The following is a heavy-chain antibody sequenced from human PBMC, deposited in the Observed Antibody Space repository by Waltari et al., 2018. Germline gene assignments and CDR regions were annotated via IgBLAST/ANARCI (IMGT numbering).Heavy chain of an antibody. D-gene: IGHD3-10*01. CDR2: ISSGSSYI. CDR1: GFTFSSYT. CDR3: ARGFGELLPLDY. J-gene: IGHJ4*02. Sequence: EVQLVGSGGGLVKPGGSLRLSCAASGFTFSSYTMNWVRQAPGKGLEWVSSISSGSSYIFYADSVKGRFTISRDNAKNSLYLQMNSLRVEDTAVYYCARGFGELLPLDYWGQGTLVTVST. V-gene: IGHV3-21*01.